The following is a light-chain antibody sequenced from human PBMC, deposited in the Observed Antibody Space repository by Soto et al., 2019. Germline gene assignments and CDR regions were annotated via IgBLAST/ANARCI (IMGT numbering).Light chain of an antibody. CDR2: GTS. Sequence: EIVLTQSPGTLSLSPGERATLSCRASQSVSSSSLAWYQQKPGQAPRLLIYGTSSRATGIPDRFSGSGSGTDFTLTISRLEPEDFAVYYCQQYGRSPPMYTFGQGTKLEI. CDR3: QQYGRSPPMYT. CDR1: QSVSSSS. J-gene: IGKJ2*01. V-gene: IGKV3-20*01.